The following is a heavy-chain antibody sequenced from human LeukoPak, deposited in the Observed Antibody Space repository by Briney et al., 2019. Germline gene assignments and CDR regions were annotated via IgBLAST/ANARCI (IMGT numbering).Heavy chain of an antibody. CDR2: IIPIFGTA. Sequence: SVKVSCKASGGTFSSYAISWVRQAPGQGLEWMGGIIPIFGTANYAQKFQGRVTIPADESTGTAYMELSSLRSEDTAVYYCARDSYDSSGYLDYWGQGTLVTVSS. CDR1: GGTFSSYA. D-gene: IGHD3-22*01. CDR3: ARDSYDSSGYLDY. J-gene: IGHJ4*02. V-gene: IGHV1-69*01.